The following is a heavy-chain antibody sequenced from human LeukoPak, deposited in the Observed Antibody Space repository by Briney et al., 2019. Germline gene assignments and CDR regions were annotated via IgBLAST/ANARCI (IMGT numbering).Heavy chain of an antibody. Sequence: SETLSLTCTVPGGSISSYYWSWIRQPPGKGLEWIGYIYYSGSTNYNPSLKSRVTISVDTSKNQFSLKLSSVTAADTAVYYCARNYCSSTSCYFDYWGQGTLVTVPS. CDR3: ARNYCSSTSCYFDY. CDR1: GGSISSYY. CDR2: IYYSGST. D-gene: IGHD2-2*01. J-gene: IGHJ4*02. V-gene: IGHV4-59*01.